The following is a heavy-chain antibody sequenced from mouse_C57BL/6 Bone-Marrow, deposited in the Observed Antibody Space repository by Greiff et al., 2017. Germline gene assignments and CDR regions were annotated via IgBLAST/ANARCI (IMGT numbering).Heavy chain of an antibody. V-gene: IGHV1-15*01. CDR2: IDPETGGT. CDR1: GYTFTDYE. J-gene: IGHJ4*01. Sequence: QVQLQQSGAELVRPGASVTLSCKASGYTFTDYEMHWVKQTPVHGLEWIGAIDPETGGTAYNQKFKGKAILTADKSSSTAYMELRSLTSEDSAVYYCTREGGNYYSYYAMDYWGQGTSGTVAS. D-gene: IGHD2-1*01. CDR3: TREGGNYYSYYAMDY.